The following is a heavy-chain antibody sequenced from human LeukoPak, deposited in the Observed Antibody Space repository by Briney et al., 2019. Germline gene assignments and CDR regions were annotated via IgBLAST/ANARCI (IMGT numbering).Heavy chain of an antibody. CDR2: INPNSAGT. V-gene: IGHV1-2*02. CDR1: GYTFNDYY. Sequence: ASVKVSYKASGYTFNDYYMHWVRQAPGQGLEWMGWINPNSAGTKYVQQFQGRVTMTRDTSISTAYMELTRLRSDDTAVYYCAKPRAGDRDAFDIWGQGTIVIVSS. J-gene: IGHJ3*02. CDR3: AKPRAGDRDAFDI. D-gene: IGHD2-21*02.